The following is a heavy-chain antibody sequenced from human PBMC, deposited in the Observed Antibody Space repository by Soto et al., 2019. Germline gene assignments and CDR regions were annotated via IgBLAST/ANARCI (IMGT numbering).Heavy chain of an antibody. V-gene: IGHV2-5*02. CDR1: EFSLSTAGVA. J-gene: IGHJ4*02. CDR2: IYWDDDK. CDR3: AHKSLTGYFHDY. Sequence: SDPTLVNPTQTLTLTCTFSEFSLSTAGVAVGWIRQPPGKALEWLALIYWDDDKRYSPSLKSRLTVTKDSSKNQVALTMTNMDPADTATYFCAHKSLTGYFHDYWGQGTLVTVSS. D-gene: IGHD3-9*01.